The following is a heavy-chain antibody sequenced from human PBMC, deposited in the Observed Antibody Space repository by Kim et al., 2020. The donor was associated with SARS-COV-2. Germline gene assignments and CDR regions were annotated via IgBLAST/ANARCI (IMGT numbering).Heavy chain of an antibody. CDR3: LGGFYCDY. CDR2: GSGNT. V-gene: IGHV1-3*01. D-gene: IGHD3-22*01. J-gene: IGHJ4*02. Sequence: GSGNTIYAQKFEGRVTFTTDTSASTAYMELSFLRSEDSAVYYCLGGFYCDYWGQGTLVTVSS.